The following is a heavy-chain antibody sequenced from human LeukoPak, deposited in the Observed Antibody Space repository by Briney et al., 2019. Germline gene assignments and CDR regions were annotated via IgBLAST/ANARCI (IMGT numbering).Heavy chain of an antibody. Sequence: PSETLSLTCAVSGASVSGSNYYWGWIRQPPGKGLEWIGNIYSSGSTYCNASLQSRVTISIDTSKNQFSLRLNSVTAADTAMYYCAKSGGYGLIDYWGQGTRVTVSS. CDR3: AKSGGYGLIDY. V-gene: IGHV4-39*01. CDR1: GASVSGSNYY. D-gene: IGHD1-26*01. J-gene: IGHJ4*02. CDR2: IYSSGST.